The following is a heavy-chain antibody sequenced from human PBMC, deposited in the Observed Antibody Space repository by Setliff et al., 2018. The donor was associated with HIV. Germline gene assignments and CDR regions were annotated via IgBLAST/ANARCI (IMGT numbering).Heavy chain of an antibody. V-gene: IGHV1-8*02. CDR2: MNPNSGNT. CDR1: GYTFSSYD. J-gene: IGHJ3*02. Sequence: ASVKVSCKASGYTFSSYDINWVRQATGQGLEWMGWMNPNSGNTGYAQKFQGRVTMTRNTAISTAYMELRRLKSEDTAVYYCATSTLGWADDDFDIWGQGTMVTVSS. CDR3: ATSTLGWADDDFDI. D-gene: IGHD2-21*01.